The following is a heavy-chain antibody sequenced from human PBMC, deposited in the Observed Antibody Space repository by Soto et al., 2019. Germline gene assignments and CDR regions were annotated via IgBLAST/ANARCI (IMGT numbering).Heavy chain of an antibody. V-gene: IGHV3-30*18. CDR2: ISYDGSNK. CDR1: GFTFSSYG. Sequence: GGSLRLSCAASGFTFSSYGMHWVRQAPGKGLEWVAVISYDGSNKYYADSVKGRFTISRDNSKNTLYLQMNSLRAEDTAVYYCAKDGGAVAGLNNFDYWGQGTLVTVSS. D-gene: IGHD6-19*01. CDR3: AKDGGAVAGLNNFDY. J-gene: IGHJ4*02.